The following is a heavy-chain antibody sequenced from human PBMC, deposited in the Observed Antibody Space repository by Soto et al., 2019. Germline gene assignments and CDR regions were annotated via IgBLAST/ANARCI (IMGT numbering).Heavy chain of an antibody. D-gene: IGHD3-22*01. CDR3: ARDLGYYDSSGYFPDDAFDI. CDR1: GFTFSSYA. CDR2: ISYDGSDK. V-gene: IGHV3-30-3*01. J-gene: IGHJ3*02. Sequence: GGSLRLSCAASGFTFSSYAMHWVRQAPGKGLEWVAVISYDGSDKYYADSVKGRFTISRDNSKNTLYLQMNSLRAEDTAVYYCARDLGYYDSSGYFPDDAFDIWGQGTMVTVSS.